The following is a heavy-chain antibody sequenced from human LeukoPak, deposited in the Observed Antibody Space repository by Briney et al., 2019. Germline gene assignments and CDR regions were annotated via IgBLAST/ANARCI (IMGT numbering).Heavy chain of an antibody. Sequence: GGSLRLACGASGFTFTVAWMSWVRQAPGKGLEWVSSISSSSSYIYYADSVKGRFTISRDNAKNSLYLQMNSLRAEDTAVYYCARGPPGYGDPTNWFDRWGQGTLVTVSS. CDR3: ARGPPGYGDPTNWFDR. J-gene: IGHJ5*02. CDR2: ISSSSSYI. CDR1: GFTFTVAW. D-gene: IGHD4-17*01. V-gene: IGHV3-21*01.